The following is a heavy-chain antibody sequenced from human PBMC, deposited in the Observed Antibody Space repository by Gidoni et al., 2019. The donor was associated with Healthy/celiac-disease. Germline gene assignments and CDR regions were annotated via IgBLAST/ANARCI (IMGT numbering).Heavy chain of an antibody. V-gene: IGHV1-2*04. CDR3: ARAQVVPAAMGYYYYYGLDV. CDR1: GYTFTGYY. D-gene: IGHD2-2*01. CDR2: INPNSGST. J-gene: IGHJ6*02. Sequence: QVQLVQSGAEVKKAGASVEVSSKASGYTFTGYYMRWVRQDPGQGLGWMGWINPNSGSTNYAQKFQGWVTMTRDTSISTAYMELSRLRSDDTAVYYCARAQVVPAAMGYYYYYGLDVWGQGTTVTVSS.